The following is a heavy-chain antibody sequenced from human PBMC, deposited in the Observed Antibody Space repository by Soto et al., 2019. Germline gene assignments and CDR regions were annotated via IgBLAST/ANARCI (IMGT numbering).Heavy chain of an antibody. V-gene: IGHV1-69*02. J-gene: IGHJ6*02. CDR3: AGIMSSGYYYGIDV. CDR2: IIPILGIA. Sequence: QVQLVQSGAEVKKPGSSVKVSCKASGGTFGSYTISWVRQAPGQGLEWMGRIIPILGIANYAQKFQGRVTITADKSKSKAYMGLSSLRSEDTAVYYCAGIMSSGYYYGIDVRSQGNRVTVSS. D-gene: IGHD3-10*01. CDR1: GGTFGSYT.